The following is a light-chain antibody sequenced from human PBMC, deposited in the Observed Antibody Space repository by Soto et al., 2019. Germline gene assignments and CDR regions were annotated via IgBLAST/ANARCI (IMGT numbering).Light chain of an antibody. CDR2: DAS. CDR1: QDVSIV. Sequence: EILLAQSPATLSLSPGERATLSCKASQDVSIVLAWYQQKPGQAPRLLIHDASNRATGVPARFSGSGSGRDFTLTITSLQPEDFAVYYCQQRSTCPYTFGQGTKLEI. J-gene: IGKJ2*01. V-gene: IGKV3-11*02. CDR3: QQRSTCPYT.